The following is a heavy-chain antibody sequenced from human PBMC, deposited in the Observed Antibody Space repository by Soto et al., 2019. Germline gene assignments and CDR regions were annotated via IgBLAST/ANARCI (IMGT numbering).Heavy chain of an antibody. V-gene: IGHV3-23*01. J-gene: IGHJ4*02. CDR2: ISGSGGIT. CDR1: GFTFSSYA. D-gene: IGHD3-3*01. Sequence: EVQLLESGGALVQPGGSLKLSCAASGFTFSSYAMSWVRQAPGKGLEWVSGISGSGGITYFADSVKGRFTISRDNSKNTLYLQMNSLRAEDTAEYHCARASSHYDFWSGLDYWGQGTLVTVSS. CDR3: ARASSHYDFWSGLDY.